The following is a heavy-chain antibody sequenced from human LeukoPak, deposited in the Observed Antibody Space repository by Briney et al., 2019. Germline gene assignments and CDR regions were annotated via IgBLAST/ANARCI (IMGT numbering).Heavy chain of an antibody. CDR2: INWNGGST. CDR1: GFTFDDYG. CDR3: ARGGYYDSSGYPAEYYYYGMDV. D-gene: IGHD3-22*01. Sequence: GGSLRLSCAASGFTFDDYGMSWVRQAPGKGLEWVSGINWNGGSTGYADSVKGRFTISRDNAKNSLYLQMNSLRAEDTALYLCARGGYYDSSGYPAEYYYYGMDVWGQGTTVTVSS. J-gene: IGHJ6*02. V-gene: IGHV3-20*01.